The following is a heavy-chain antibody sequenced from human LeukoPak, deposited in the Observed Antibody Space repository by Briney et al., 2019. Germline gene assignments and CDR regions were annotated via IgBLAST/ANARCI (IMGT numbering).Heavy chain of an antibody. D-gene: IGHD3-3*01. V-gene: IGHV3-23*01. CDR1: GFTVSSNY. Sequence: GGSLRLSCAASGFTVSSNYMNWVRQAPGKGLEWVSAISGSGGSTYYADSVKGRFTISRDNSKNTLYLQMNSLRAEDTAVYYCAKRPYDFWSGYYGVIDYWGQGTLVTVSS. CDR2: ISGSGGST. J-gene: IGHJ4*02. CDR3: AKRPYDFWSGYYGVIDY.